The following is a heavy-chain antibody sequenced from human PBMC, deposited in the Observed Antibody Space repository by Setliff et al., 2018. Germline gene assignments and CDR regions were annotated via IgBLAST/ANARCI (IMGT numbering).Heavy chain of an antibody. V-gene: IGHV3-23*01. CDR3: ARDRDGHFQL. Sequence: GGSLRLSCAASGFTFSAYGMSWVRQAPGKGLEWVSAISGSGGSTYYADSVKGRFTISRDNSKNTLFLQMKSLRAEDTAVYYCARDRDGHFQLWGRGTLVTVSS. J-gene: IGHJ1*01. CDR2: ISGSGGST. CDR1: GFTFSAYG.